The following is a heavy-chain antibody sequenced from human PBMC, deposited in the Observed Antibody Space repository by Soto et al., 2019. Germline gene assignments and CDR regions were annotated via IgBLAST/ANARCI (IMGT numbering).Heavy chain of an antibody. CDR2: ISYDGSNK. CDR3: AKAGHYYYGMDV. J-gene: IGHJ6*02. CDR1: GFTFSSYG. Sequence: GGSLRFSCAASGFTFSSYGMHWVRQAPGKGLEWVAVISYDGSNKYYADSVKGRFTISRDNSKNTLYLQMNSLRAEDTAVYYCAKAGHYYYGMDVWGQGTTVTVSS. D-gene: IGHD7-27*01. V-gene: IGHV3-30*18.